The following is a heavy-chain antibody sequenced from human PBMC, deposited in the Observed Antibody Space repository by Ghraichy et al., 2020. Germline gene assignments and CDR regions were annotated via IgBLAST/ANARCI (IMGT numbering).Heavy chain of an antibody. CDR1: GGSISSYY. Sequence: SETLSLTCTVSGGSISSYYWSWIRQPPGKGLEWIGYIYYSGSTNYNPSLKSRVTISVDTSKNQFSLKLSSVTAADTAVYYCASLKITGTTDYCYYYGMDVWGQGTTVTVSS. D-gene: IGHD1-20*01. J-gene: IGHJ6*02. CDR2: IYYSGST. V-gene: IGHV4-59*01. CDR3: ASLKITGTTDYCYYYGMDV.